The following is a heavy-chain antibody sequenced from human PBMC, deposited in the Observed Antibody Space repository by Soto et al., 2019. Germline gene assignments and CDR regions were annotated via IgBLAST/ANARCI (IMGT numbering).Heavy chain of an antibody. CDR2: IYSSGST. V-gene: IGHV4-59*01. CDR1: GGYISNYY. Sequence: PSETLSLTCPVSGGYISNYYWNWIRQSPGKGLEWIGYIYSSGSTHYNPSLQNRVTISIDTSKNQVSLKVNSVTAADTAVYYCARDHPHSYGVYYFDYWGQGTPVTVSS. CDR3: ARDHPHSYGVYYFDY. D-gene: IGHD5-18*01. J-gene: IGHJ4*02.